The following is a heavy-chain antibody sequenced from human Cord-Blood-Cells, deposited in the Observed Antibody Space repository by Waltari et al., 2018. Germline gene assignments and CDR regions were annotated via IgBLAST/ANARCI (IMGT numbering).Heavy chain of an antibody. V-gene: IGHV1-58*01. CDR2: IVVGSGNT. Sequence: QMQLVQSGPEVKKPGTSVQVSCKASGFTFTSSAVQWVRQARGQRLEWIGWIVVGSGNTNYAQKFQERVTITRDMSTSTAYMELSSLRSEDTAVYYCAAAPGYSGYDLPIRAFDIWGQGTMVTVSS. J-gene: IGHJ3*02. D-gene: IGHD5-12*01. CDR3: AAAPGYSGYDLPIRAFDI. CDR1: GFTFTSSA.